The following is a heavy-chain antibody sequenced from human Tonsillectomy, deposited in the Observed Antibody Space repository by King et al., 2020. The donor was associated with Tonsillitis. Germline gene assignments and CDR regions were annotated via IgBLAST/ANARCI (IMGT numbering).Heavy chain of an antibody. V-gene: IGHV3-7*02. J-gene: IGHJ3*02. D-gene: IGHD1-1*01. CDR3: VTATVWRVFDI. CDR1: GIIFSNYW. Sequence: VQLVESGGGLAQPGGSLRLSCATSGIIFSNYWMSWVRQAPGKGLEWVANINKHGSEKYYVDSVKGRFTISKDKAKNALYLEMNSLRAEDTSIYYCVTATVWRVFDIWGQGTMVTVSS. CDR2: INKHGSEK.